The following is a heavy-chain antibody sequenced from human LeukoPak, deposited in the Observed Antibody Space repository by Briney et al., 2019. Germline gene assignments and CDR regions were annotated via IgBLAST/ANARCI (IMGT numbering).Heavy chain of an antibody. V-gene: IGHV3-23*01. CDR2: ISGSGST. J-gene: IGHJ4*02. CDR1: GFTFSSSG. Sequence: GGSLRLSCAASGFTFSSSGMTWVRQAPGKGLEWVSSISGSGSTYYADSVKGRFTISRDNSKNTLYLQMNSLRAEDTAVYYCAKDSSPLLWFGESAFDYWGQGTLVTVSS. D-gene: IGHD3-10*01. CDR3: AKDSSPLLWFGESAFDY.